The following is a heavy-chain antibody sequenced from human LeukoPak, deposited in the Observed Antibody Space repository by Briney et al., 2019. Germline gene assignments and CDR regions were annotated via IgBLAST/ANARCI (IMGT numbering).Heavy chain of an antibody. J-gene: IGHJ4*02. Sequence: ASVKVSCKASGYTFTSYYMHWVRQAPGQGLEWMGIINPSGGSTSYAQKFQGRVTMTRDMSTSTVYMELSSLRSEDTAVYYCARASLDMYYYDSSAGKYYFDYWGQGTLVTVSS. D-gene: IGHD3-22*01. V-gene: IGHV1-46*01. CDR1: GYTFTSYY. CDR2: INPSGGST. CDR3: ARASLDMYYYDSSAGKYYFDY.